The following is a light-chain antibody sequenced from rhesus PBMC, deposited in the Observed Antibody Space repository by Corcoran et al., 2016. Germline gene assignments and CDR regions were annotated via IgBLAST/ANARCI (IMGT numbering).Light chain of an antibody. CDR3: SSYTANDIYI. V-gene: IGLV2-32*02. J-gene: IGLJ1*01. Sequence: QAVLTQPRSVSGSPGQSVTISCTATPSDIGGYNFVSWYQQHPGTVHKLLIYEVSHRPSGVTNRFSSSKSGNTASLSISGLQPEVDADCDCSSYTANDIYIFGGGTTLTAL. CDR1: PSDIGGYNF. CDR2: EVS.